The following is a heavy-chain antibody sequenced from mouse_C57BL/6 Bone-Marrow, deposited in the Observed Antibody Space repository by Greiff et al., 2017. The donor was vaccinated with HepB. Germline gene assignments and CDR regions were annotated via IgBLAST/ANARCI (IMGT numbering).Heavy chain of an antibody. V-gene: IGHV1-53*01. D-gene: IGHD1-1*01. J-gene: IGHJ2*01. CDR3: ARSGFTTVVAYYFDY. CDR1: GYTFTSYW. Sequence: VQLQQPGTELVKPGASVKLSCKASGYTFTSYWMHWVKQRPGQGLEWIGNINPSNGGTNYNEKFKSKATLTVDKSSSTAYMQLSSLTSEDSAVYYCARSGFTTVVAYYFDYWGQGTTLTVSS. CDR2: INPSNGGT.